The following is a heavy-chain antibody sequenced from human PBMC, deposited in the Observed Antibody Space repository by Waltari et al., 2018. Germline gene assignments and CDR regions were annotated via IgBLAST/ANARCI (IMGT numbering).Heavy chain of an antibody. J-gene: IGHJ4*02. CDR2: IYHSGST. Sequence: QVQLQESGPGLVKPSETLSLPCAVSGYSISSGYYLGWIRQPPGKGLEWIGSIYHSGSTYYNPSLKSRVTISVDTSKNQFSLKLSSVTAADTAVYYCARSDSSGYPFDYWGQGTLVTVSS. D-gene: IGHD3-22*01. CDR3: ARSDSSGYPFDY. V-gene: IGHV4-38-2*01. CDR1: GYSISSGYY.